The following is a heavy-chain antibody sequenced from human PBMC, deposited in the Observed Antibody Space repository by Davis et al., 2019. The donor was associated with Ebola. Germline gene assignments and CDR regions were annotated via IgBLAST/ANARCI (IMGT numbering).Heavy chain of an antibody. Sequence: ASVKVSCKASGYTFNSYYIHWVRQAPGQGLEWMGIINPSGGSTTYAQKFQGRVTMTRDTSTRTVYMELSSLRSEDTAVYYCARGYGGNSYYRGQGTLVTVSS. CDR1: GYTFNSYY. J-gene: IGHJ4*02. CDR3: ARGYGGNSYY. D-gene: IGHD4-23*01. CDR2: INPSGGST. V-gene: IGHV1-46*02.